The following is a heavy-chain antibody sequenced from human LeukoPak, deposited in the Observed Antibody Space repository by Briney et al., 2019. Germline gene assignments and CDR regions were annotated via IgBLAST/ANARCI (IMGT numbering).Heavy chain of an antibody. CDR2: INHSGST. J-gene: IGHJ5*02. Sequence: PSETLSLTCAVYGGSFSGYYWSWIRQPPGKGLEWIGEINHSGSTNYNPSLKSRVTISVDTSKNQFSLKLSSVTAADTAVYYCARVSSYPNPGDWFDPWGQGTLVTVSS. V-gene: IGHV4-34*01. CDR1: GGSFSGYY. D-gene: IGHD1-26*01. CDR3: ARVSSYPNPGDWFDP.